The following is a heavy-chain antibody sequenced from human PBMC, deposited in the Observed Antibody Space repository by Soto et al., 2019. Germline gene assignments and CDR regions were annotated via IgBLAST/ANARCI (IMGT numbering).Heavy chain of an antibody. J-gene: IGHJ4*02. CDR2: IYHSGST. D-gene: IGHD4-17*01. CDR3: ARGTVTTVHYCDY. Sequence: QVQLQESGPGLVKPSETLSLTCTVSGGSISSYYWSWIRQPPGKALEWIGYIYHSGSTNYNPSLKSRVTISVDTSKNQFSLKLSSVTAADTAVYYCARGTVTTVHYCDYWVQGTLVTVSS. CDR1: GGSISSYY. V-gene: IGHV4-59*01.